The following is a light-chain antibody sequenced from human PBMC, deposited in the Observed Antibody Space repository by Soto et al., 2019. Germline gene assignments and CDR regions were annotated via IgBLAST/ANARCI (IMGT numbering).Light chain of an antibody. CDR2: DES. J-gene: IGKJ4*01. CDR1: QSLDSY. Sequence: EIVLTQSPATLSLSPGERATLSCRASQSLDSYLAWYQQKPGQPPRLLIYDESSRATGIPARFSGSGSGTDFTLTISSLESEDFAVYYCQQRRDWPINFGGGTKVEIK. V-gene: IGKV3-11*01. CDR3: QQRRDWPIN.